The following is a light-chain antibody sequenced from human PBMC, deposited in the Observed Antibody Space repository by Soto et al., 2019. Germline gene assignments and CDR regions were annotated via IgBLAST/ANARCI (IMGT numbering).Light chain of an antibody. CDR2: GVS. Sequence: IVLTQSPGTLSLSPGERATLSCRASQSVSSNYLAWYQQKPGQAPRLLIYGVSSRATGIPDRFSGSGSGTDFTLTISRLEPEDFAVYYCQQFGSSPLYTFVQGTKLEIK. J-gene: IGKJ2*01. CDR1: QSVSSNY. V-gene: IGKV3-20*01. CDR3: QQFGSSPLYT.